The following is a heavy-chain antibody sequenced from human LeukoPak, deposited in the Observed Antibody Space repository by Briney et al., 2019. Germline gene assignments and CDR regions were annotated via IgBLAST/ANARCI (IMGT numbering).Heavy chain of an antibody. CDR1: GGSISSISYF. D-gene: IGHD3-10*01. J-gene: IGHJ4*02. CDR2: IYYSGDT. CDR3: ASYYASGSYYFDY. Sequence: SETLSLTCTVSGGSISSISYFWGWIRQSPGKGLEWIGSIYYSGDTYSNPSLKSRVTISVDTSKNQFSLKLGSVTAADTAVYYCASYYASGSYYFDYWGQGTLVTVSS. V-gene: IGHV4-39*01.